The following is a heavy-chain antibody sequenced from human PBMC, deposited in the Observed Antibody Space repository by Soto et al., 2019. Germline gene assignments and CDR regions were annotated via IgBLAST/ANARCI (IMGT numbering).Heavy chain of an antibody. Sequence: GGSLRLSCAASGFTFSSYWMSWVRQAPGKGLEWVANIKQDGSKKWYGDSVKGRFTISRDNSKNTLYLQMNSLRAEDMSFYYCARGGPNWDYYFYGMDVWGQGTTVTVSS. CDR1: GFTFSSYW. D-gene: IGHD2-8*01. V-gene: IGHV3-7*04. J-gene: IGHJ6*02. CDR2: IKQDGSKK. CDR3: ARGGPNWDYYFYGMDV.